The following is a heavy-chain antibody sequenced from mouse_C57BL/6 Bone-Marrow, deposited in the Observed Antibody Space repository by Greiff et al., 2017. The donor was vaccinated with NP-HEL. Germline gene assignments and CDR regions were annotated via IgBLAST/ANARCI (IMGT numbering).Heavy chain of an antibody. CDR1: GYTFTSYW. CDR3: ARQVVAKGDFDD. V-gene: IGHV1-55*01. D-gene: IGHD1-1*01. CDR2: IYPGSGST. J-gene: IGHJ2*01. Sequence: QVQLQQPGAELVKPGASVKMSCKASGYTFTSYWITWVKQSPGQGLEWIGDIYPGSGSTNYNEKFKSKATLTVDTSSSTAYLQLSSLTSEYSAVYYCARQVVAKGDFDDWGQGTTVTVSS.